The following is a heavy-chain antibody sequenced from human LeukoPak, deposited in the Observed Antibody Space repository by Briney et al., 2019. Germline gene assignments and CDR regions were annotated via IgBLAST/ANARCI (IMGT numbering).Heavy chain of an antibody. D-gene: IGHD3-22*01. CDR2: ISGSGGST. Sequence: GGSLRLSCAASGFTFSSYAMSWVRQAPGKGLEWVSAISGSGGSTYYADSVKGRFTISRDNSKNTLYLQMNSPRAEDTAVYYCAKGNTYYYDSSGQWGQGTLVTVSS. CDR3: AKGNTYYYDSSGQ. V-gene: IGHV3-23*01. J-gene: IGHJ4*02. CDR1: GFTFSSYA.